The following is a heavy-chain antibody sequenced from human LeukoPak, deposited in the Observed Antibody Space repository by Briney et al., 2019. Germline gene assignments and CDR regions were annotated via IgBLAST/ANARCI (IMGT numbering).Heavy chain of an antibody. CDR3: AREPPPDYGDYEDY. CDR1: GFTFSDYY. V-gene: IGHV3-11*01. Sequence: PWGSLRLSCAASGFTFSDYYMSWIRQAPGKGLEWVSYISSSGSTIYYADSVKGRLTISRDNAKNSLYLQMNSLRAEDTAVYYCAREPPPDYGDYEDYWGQGTLVTVSS. J-gene: IGHJ4*02. D-gene: IGHD4-17*01. CDR2: ISSSGSTI.